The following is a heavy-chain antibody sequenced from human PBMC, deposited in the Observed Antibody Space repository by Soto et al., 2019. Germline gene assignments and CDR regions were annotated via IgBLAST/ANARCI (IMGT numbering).Heavy chain of an antibody. D-gene: IGHD5-12*01. CDR3: ARHSGYDYVFDY. J-gene: IGHJ4*02. CDR1: GYTFTGYY. CDR2: MNPNNGDT. V-gene: IGHV1-2*02. Sequence: ASVKVSCKASGYTFTGYYIHWVRQAPGQGLEWMGWMNPNNGDTIFAQKFQGRVTMTRDTSTSTAYMELSSLRFDDTAVYFCARHSGYDYVFDYWGRGTLVTVSS.